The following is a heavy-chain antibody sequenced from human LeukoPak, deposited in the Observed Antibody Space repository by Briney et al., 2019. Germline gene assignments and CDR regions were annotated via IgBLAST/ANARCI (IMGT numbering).Heavy chain of an antibody. J-gene: IGHJ4*02. CDR1: GFTFSSYG. V-gene: IGHV3-23*01. CDR2: ISGSGGST. Sequence: PGGSLRLSCAASGFTFSSYGMSWVRQAPGKGLEWVSAISGSGGSTYYADSVKGRFTISRDNSKNTLYLQMNSLRGEDTAVYYCARDKVGGSMAGSNFDYWGQGTLVTVSS. CDR3: ARDKVGGSMAGSNFDY. D-gene: IGHD6-19*01.